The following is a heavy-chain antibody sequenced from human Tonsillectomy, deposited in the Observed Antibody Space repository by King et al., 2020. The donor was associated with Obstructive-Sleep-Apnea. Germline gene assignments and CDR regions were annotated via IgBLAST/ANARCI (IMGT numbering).Heavy chain of an antibody. CDR3: ARGYTSAYVYEDSYWYFDL. V-gene: IGHV4-59*01. D-gene: IGHD2-8*01. CDR1: GGSISSYY. Sequence: VQLQESGPGLVKPSETLSLTCTVSGGSISSYYWSWIRQPPGKGLEWIGYIYYSWSTNYNPSLKSRVTISVDTSKNQFSLTLSSVTAADTAVYYCARGYTSAYVYEDSYWYFDLWGRGTLVTVSS. CDR2: IYYSWST. J-gene: IGHJ2*01.